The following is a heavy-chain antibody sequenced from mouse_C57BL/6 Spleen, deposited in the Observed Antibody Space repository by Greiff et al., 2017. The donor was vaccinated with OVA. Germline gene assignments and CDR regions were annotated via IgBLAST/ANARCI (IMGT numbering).Heavy chain of an antibody. CDR2: IYPGDGDT. CDR1: GYAFSSSW. V-gene: IGHV1-82*01. J-gene: IGHJ2*01. CDR3: APMVTTSFDY. Sequence: VKLQESGPELVKPGASVKISCKASGYAFSSSWMNWVKQRPGQGLEWIGRIYPGDGDTNYNGKFKGKATLTADKSSSTAYMQLSSLTSEDSAVYFCAPMVTTSFDYWGQGTTLTVSS. D-gene: IGHD2-2*01.